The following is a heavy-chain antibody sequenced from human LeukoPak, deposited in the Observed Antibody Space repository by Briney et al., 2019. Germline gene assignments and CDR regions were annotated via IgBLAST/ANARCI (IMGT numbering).Heavy chain of an antibody. J-gene: IGHJ2*01. CDR3: ARYSAGFGEDWYFDL. CDR1: GGSINNYY. CDR2: IYYAGNT. Sequence: SETLSLTCNVSGGSINNYYWSWIRQPPEKGLEWIGYIYYAGNTNYNPSLKSRVTISIDTSKTQFSLKLSSVTAADTAVYYCARYSAGFGEDWYFDLWGRGTRVTVSS. V-gene: IGHV4-59*08. D-gene: IGHD3-10*01.